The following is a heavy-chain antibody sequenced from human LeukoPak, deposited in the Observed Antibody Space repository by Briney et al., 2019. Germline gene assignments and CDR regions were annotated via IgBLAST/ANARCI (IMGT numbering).Heavy chain of an antibody. CDR3: SRGKFGFDY. Sequence: QPGGSLRLSCAASGFTFSSYWMYWVRQAPGKGLVWVSRIDSDGSSTLYADSVKGRFTVSRDNAKNTVSLQMNSLRAEDTAVYYCSRGKFGFDYWGQGILVTVSS. J-gene: IGHJ4*02. CDR2: IDSDGSST. D-gene: IGHD3-10*01. CDR1: GFTFSSYW. V-gene: IGHV3-74*01.